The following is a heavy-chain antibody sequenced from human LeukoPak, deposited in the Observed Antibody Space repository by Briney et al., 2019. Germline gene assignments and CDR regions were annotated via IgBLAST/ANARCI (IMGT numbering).Heavy chain of an antibody. CDR3: AREGVVAAAGTKAFDI. V-gene: IGHV1-18*01. CDR1: GYTFTSYG. Sequence: ASVKASCKASGYTFTSYGISWVRQAPGQGLEWMGWISAYNGNTNYAQKLQGRVTMTTDTSTSTAYMELSSLRSEDTAVYYCAREGVVAAAGTKAFDIWGQGTMVTVSS. D-gene: IGHD6-13*01. CDR2: ISAYNGNT. J-gene: IGHJ3*02.